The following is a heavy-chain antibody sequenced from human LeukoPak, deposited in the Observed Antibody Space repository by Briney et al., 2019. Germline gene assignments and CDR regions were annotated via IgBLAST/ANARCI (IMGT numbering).Heavy chain of an antibody. J-gene: IGHJ5*02. Sequence: GGSLRLSCAASGFTFSSYAMSWVRQAPGKGLEWVSAISGSGGSTYYADSVEGRFTISRDNSKNTLYLQMNSLRAEDTAVYYCAKDSEGLSWLHRYNWFDPWGQGTLVTVSS. CDR2: ISGSGGST. CDR1: GFTFSSYA. CDR3: AKDSEGLSWLHRYNWFDP. D-gene: IGHD5-18*01. V-gene: IGHV3-23*01.